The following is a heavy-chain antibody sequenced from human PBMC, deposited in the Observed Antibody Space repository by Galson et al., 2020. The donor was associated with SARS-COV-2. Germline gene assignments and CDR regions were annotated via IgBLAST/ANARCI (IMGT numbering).Heavy chain of an antibody. J-gene: IGHJ2*01. CDR3: ARTVNYYDSSGYLRFSWYFDL. CDR1: GGSVSSGSYY. CDR2: IYYSGRT. Sequence: SETLSLTCTVSGGSVSSGSYYWSWIRQPPGKGLEWIGYIYYSGRTTYNPSLKSRVTISVDTSKNQFSLKLSSVTAADTAVYYCARTVNYYDSSGYLRFSWYFDLWGRGTLVTVSS. V-gene: IGHV4-61*01. D-gene: IGHD3-22*01.